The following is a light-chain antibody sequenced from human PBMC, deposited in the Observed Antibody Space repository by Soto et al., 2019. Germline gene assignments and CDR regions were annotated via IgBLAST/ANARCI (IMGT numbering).Light chain of an antibody. CDR1: QSGSSN. V-gene: IGKV3-15*01. CDR3: QQYNTWPLT. CDR2: DAS. J-gene: IGKJ3*01. Sequence: ETVMTQSPATLSVSPGERATLSCRASQSGSSNLAWYQQKPGQAPRLLIYDASTRATGIPARFSGSGSGTEFTLTISSLQSEDFAVYYCQQYNTWPLTFGPGTKVDIK.